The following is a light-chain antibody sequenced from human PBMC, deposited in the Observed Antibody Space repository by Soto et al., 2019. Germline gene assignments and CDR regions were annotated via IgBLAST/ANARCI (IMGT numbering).Light chain of an antibody. CDR2: AAS. CDR3: QQLNSYPPT. Sequence: IQLTQSPSSLSASVGDRVTITCLASQGISSYLAWYQQKPGKAPKLLLYAASTLQNGVPPRFSGSGSVTDVTLTISCLQPEDFATCYFQQLNSYPPTFGGGTKVEIK. V-gene: IGKV1-9*01. CDR1: QGISSY. J-gene: IGKJ4*01.